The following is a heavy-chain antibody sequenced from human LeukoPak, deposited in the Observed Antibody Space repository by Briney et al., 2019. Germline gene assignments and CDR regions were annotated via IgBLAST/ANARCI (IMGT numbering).Heavy chain of an antibody. J-gene: IGHJ4*02. V-gene: IGHV1-18*01. Sequence: PGASVKVSCKASGYTFTSYGISWVRQAPGQGLEWMGWLSAYNGNTNYAQKLQGRVTMTTETSTRTAYMELRSLRSDDTAAYYCASNPLGYCSSTSCPPMYYFDYWGQGTLVTVSS. CDR1: GYTFTSYG. CDR2: LSAYNGNT. D-gene: IGHD2-2*01. CDR3: ASNPLGYCSSTSCPPMYYFDY.